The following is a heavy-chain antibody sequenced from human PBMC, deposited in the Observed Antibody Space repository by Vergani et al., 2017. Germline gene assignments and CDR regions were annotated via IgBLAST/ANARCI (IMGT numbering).Heavy chain of an antibody. J-gene: IGHJ4*02. Sequence: QVQLQQSGPGLVKPSQTLLLTCAISGDSVSSKSAAWNWIRQSPSRGLEWLGRTYYRSKWYNDYAVSEKSRITINPYTSKNQFSLQLNSVTPEDTAVYYCAIGWEQQLSNWGQGTLVTVSS. CDR3: AIGWEQQLSN. V-gene: IGHV6-1*01. CDR2: TYYRSKWYN. CDR1: GDSVSSKSAA. D-gene: IGHD6-13*01.